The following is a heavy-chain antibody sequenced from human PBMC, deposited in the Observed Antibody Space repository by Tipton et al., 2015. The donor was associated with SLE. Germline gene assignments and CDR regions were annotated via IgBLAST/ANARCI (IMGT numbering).Heavy chain of an antibody. J-gene: IGHJ4*02. D-gene: IGHD6-19*01. CDR1: GGSISSYY. CDR3: ARDSGWYYFDY. CDR2: IYYSGST. Sequence: LRLSCTVSGGSISSYYWSWIRQPPGKGLEWIGYIYYSGSTNYNPSLKSRVTISVDTSKNQFSLILSSVTAADTAVYYCARDSGWYYFDYWGQGTLVTVSS. V-gene: IGHV4-59*01.